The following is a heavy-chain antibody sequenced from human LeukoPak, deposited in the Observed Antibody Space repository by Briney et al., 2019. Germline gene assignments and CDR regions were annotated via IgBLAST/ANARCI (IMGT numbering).Heavy chain of an antibody. D-gene: IGHD6-13*01. CDR3: ARDSAGNDY. CDR1: GFTFSTYW. J-gene: IGHJ4*02. CDR2: IKQDGSEK. V-gene: IGHV3-7*01. Sequence: GGSLRLSCAASGFTFSTYWMSWVRQALGKGLEWVANIKQDGSEKYYEDSVKGRFTISRDNAKNSLYLQMNSLRAEDTAMYYCARDSAGNDYWGQGTLVTVSS.